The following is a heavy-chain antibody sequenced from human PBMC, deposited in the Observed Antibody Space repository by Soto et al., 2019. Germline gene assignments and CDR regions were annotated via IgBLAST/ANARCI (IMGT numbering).Heavy chain of an antibody. CDR1: GGTFSSYA. D-gene: IGHD3-22*01. V-gene: IGHV1-69*13. Sequence: SVKVSCKASGGTFSSYAISWVRQAPGQGLEWMGGIIPIFGTANYAQKFQGRVTITADESTSTAYMELSSPRSEDTAVYYCARDRRTDYYYDSSGPPYYFDYWGQGTLVTVSS. J-gene: IGHJ4*02. CDR2: IIPIFGTA. CDR3: ARDRRTDYYYDSSGPPYYFDY.